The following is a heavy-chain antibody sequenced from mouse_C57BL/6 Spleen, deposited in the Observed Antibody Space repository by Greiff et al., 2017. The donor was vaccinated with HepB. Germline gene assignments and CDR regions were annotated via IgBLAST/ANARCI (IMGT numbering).Heavy chain of an antibody. Sequence: VQLQQPGAELVRPGSSVKLSCKASGYTFTSYWMHWVKQRPIQGLEWIGNIDPSDSETHYNQKFKDKATLTVYKSSSTAYMQLSSLTSEDSAVYYCAREDLTTVVLDYWGQGTTLTVSS. D-gene: IGHD1-1*01. CDR3: AREDLTTVVLDY. J-gene: IGHJ2*01. CDR1: GYTFTSYW. CDR2: IDPSDSET. V-gene: IGHV1-52*01.